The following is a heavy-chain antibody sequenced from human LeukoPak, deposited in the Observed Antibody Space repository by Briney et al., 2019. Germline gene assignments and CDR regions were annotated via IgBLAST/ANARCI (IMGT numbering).Heavy chain of an antibody. CDR1: GYTFTDYY. CDR3: ARARITIFGVVAPRYYYYMDV. V-gene: IGHV1-2*02. CDR2: INPNSGGT. D-gene: IGHD3-3*01. J-gene: IGHJ6*03. Sequence: ASVKVSCKASGYTFTDYYMHWVRQAPGQGLEWMGWINPNSGGTNYAQKFQGRVTMTRDTSISTAYMELSRLRSDDTAVYYCARARITIFGVVAPRYYYYMDVWGKGTTVTVSS.